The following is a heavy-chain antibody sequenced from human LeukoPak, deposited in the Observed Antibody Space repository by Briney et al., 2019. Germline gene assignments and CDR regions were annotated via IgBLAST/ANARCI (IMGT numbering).Heavy chain of an antibody. CDR3: ARSRGIAIPPYFDY. V-gene: IGHV4-59*01. CDR2: IYYSGST. D-gene: IGHD6-13*01. Sequence: PSETLSLTCTVSGGSISSYYWSWIRQPPGKGLEGIGYIYYSGSTNYNPSLKSRVTISVDTSKNQFSLKLSSVTAADTAVYYCARSRGIAIPPYFDYWGQGTLVTVSS. J-gene: IGHJ4*02. CDR1: GGSISSYY.